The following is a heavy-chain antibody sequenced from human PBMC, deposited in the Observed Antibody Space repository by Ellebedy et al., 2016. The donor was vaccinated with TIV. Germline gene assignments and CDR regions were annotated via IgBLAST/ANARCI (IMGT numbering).Heavy chain of an antibody. Sequence: ASVKVSCKASGGTFSSYVINWVRQAPGQGLEWMGGIIPIFGTANYAQKFQGRVTITADKSTSTAYMELSSLRSEDTAVYYCAAAALRPARLYYYYGMDFWGQGTTVTVSS. V-gene: IGHV1-69*06. CDR1: GGTFSSYV. D-gene: IGHD2-15*01. J-gene: IGHJ6*02. CDR2: IIPIFGTA. CDR3: AAAALRPARLYYYYGMDF.